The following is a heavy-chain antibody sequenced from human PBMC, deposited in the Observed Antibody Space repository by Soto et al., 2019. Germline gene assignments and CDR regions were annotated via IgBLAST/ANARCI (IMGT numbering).Heavy chain of an antibody. V-gene: IGHV4-31*03. Sequence: QVQLQESGPGLVKPSETLSLTCTVSGGSISSGGYWTWVRQRPGKGLEWIGYIYGSGITYSSPSLASRGSISMDTSKNQFSLKMTSVTAADTAVYFCARDRGSYGMAVWGQGTTVTVSS. CDR1: GGSISSGGY. CDR3: ARDRGSYGMAV. J-gene: IGHJ6*02. CDR2: IYGSGIT.